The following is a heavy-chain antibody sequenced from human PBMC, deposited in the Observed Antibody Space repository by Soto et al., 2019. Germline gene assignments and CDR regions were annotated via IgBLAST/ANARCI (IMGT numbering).Heavy chain of an antibody. CDR2: INHDGRET. V-gene: IGHV3-7*03. D-gene: IGHD3-3*01. Sequence: GGSLRLSCEASGLTFSNHWMTWLRQAPGKGLEWVANINHDGRETSYVDSVKGRFTISRDNAKNALLLQMNDLRAEDTAVYFCASRPSADKYYGVFDYWGQGALVTVSS. J-gene: IGHJ4*02. CDR3: ASRPSADKYYGVFDY. CDR1: GLTFSNHW.